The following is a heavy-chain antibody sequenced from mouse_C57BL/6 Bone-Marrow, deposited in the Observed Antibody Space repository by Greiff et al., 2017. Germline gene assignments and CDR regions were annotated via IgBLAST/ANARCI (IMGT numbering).Heavy chain of an antibody. J-gene: IGHJ4*01. CDR2: IDPSDSYT. V-gene: IGHV1-59*01. CDR3: ARLGTGTYAMDY. Sequence: QVQLQQSGAELVRPGTSVKLSCKASGYTFTSYWMHWVKQRPGQGLEWIGVIDPSDSYTNYNQKFKGKATLTADKSSSTAYMQFSSLTAEDSAIYYCARLGTGTYAMDYWCQGTSVTV. CDR1: GYTFTSYW. D-gene: IGHD4-1*01.